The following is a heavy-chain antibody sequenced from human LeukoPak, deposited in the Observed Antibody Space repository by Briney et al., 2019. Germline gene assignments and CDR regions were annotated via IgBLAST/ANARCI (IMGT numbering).Heavy chain of an antibody. CDR1: GGSISSSSYY. CDR2: IYTSGNT. V-gene: IGHV4-61*02. D-gene: IGHD2/OR15-2a*01. J-gene: IGHJ4*02. Sequence: SQTLSLTCTVSGGSISSSSYYWSWIRQPAGKGLEWIGRIYTSGNTNYNPSLKSRVTLSVDTSKNQFSLTLSSVTAADTAVYYCARGNSSSWPLDYWGQGTLVTVSS. CDR3: ARGNSSSWPLDY.